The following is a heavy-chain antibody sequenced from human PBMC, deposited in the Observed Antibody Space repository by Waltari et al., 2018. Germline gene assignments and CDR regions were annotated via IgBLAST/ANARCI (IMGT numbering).Heavy chain of an antibody. J-gene: IGHJ4*02. D-gene: IGHD1-1*01. CDR3: ARGIRNELLSDY. CDR1: GYTFSDYD. CDR2: MKQNSHNT. Sequence: QVHLVQSGAEVQKPGASVKVSGKTSGYTFSDYDITWVRQATGRGLEWMGWMKQNSHNTGSGPAVRGRVTVYTDTSSTTAYMELTNWRSEDPGMYDCARGIRNELLSDYWGQGTLVTVSS. V-gene: IGHV1-8*02.